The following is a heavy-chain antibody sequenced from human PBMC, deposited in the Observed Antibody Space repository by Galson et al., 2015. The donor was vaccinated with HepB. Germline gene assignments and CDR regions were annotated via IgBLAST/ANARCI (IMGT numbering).Heavy chain of an antibody. J-gene: IGHJ3*02. D-gene: IGHD2-2*01. CDR3: AREYCSSTSCYRGAFDI. V-gene: IGHV3-21*01. CDR2: ISSSSSYI. CDR1: GFTFSSYS. Sequence: SLRLSCAASGFTFSSYSMNWVRQAPGKGLEWVSSISSSSSYIYYADSVKGRFTISRDNAKNSLYLRMNSLRAEDTAVYYCAREYCSSTSCYRGAFDIWGQGTMVTVSS.